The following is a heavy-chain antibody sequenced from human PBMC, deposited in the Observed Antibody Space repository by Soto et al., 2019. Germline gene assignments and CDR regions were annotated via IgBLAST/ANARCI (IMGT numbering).Heavy chain of an antibody. CDR2: IIPIFGTA. CDR1: GGTFSSYA. Sequence: ASVTVSCKASGGTFSSYAISWVRQAPGQGLEWMGGIIPIFGTANYAQKFQGRVTITADESTSTAYMELSSLRSEDTAVYYCVSPYGSGSYYNVPLLYYYYYGMDVWGQGTTVTVSS. J-gene: IGHJ6*02. V-gene: IGHV1-69*13. D-gene: IGHD3-10*01. CDR3: VSPYGSGSYYNVPLLYYYYYGMDV.